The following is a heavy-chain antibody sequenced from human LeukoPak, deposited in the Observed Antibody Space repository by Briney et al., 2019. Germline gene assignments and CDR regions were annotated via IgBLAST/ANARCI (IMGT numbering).Heavy chain of an antibody. V-gene: IGHV3-30*04. J-gene: IGHJ4*02. Sequence: PGGSLRLSCAASGFTFSSYAMHWVRQAPGKGLEWVAVISYDGSNKYYADSVKGRFTISRDNSKSTLYLQMNSLRAEDTAVYYCAREAPHCSSTSCYGGFDYWGQGTLVTVSS. D-gene: IGHD2-2*01. CDR3: AREAPHCSSTSCYGGFDY. CDR2: ISYDGSNK. CDR1: GFTFSSYA.